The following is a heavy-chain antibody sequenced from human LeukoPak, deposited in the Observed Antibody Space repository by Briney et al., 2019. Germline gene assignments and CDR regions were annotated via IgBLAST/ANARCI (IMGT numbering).Heavy chain of an antibody. Sequence: GGSLRLSYAASGFTFSNSAMSWVRQAPGKGLEWVSTLSGSGITTYYADSVKGRFTISRDNSKNTLYLQMNSLRAEDTAVYYCAKGIYSSGWSYFDYWGHGTLVTVSS. CDR3: AKGIYSSGWSYFDY. CDR1: GFTFSNSA. J-gene: IGHJ4*01. D-gene: IGHD6-19*01. CDR2: LSGSGITT. V-gene: IGHV3-23*01.